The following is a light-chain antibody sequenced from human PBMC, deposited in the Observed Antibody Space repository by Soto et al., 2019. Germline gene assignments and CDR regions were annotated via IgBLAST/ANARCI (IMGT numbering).Light chain of an antibody. CDR3: SLYTSTNLVI. CDR1: SSDIGDYKY. V-gene: IGLV2-14*03. Sequence: QSALTQPASVSGSPGQSITISCTGSSSDIGDYKYVSWYKHHPGKAPKLMIYDVSNRPSGVSNRFSGSKSGNTASLTISGLQAEDEADYYCSLYTSTNLVIFGGGTKLTVL. J-gene: IGLJ2*01. CDR2: DVS.